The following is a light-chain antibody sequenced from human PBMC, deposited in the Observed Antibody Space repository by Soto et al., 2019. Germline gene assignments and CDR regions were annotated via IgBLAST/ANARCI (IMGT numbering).Light chain of an antibody. CDR2: ATS. Sequence: DVQMTQSTSSLSAFVGDRVTITCRASQGIAPYLAWFQQKPGKVPKLLIYATSTLQSGVPSRFSGSGSGTDFTLTINSLQPVDVGTYYCQKYNSAPLTFGGGTKVEIK. V-gene: IGKV1-27*01. CDR3: QKYNSAPLT. CDR1: QGIAPY. J-gene: IGKJ4*01.